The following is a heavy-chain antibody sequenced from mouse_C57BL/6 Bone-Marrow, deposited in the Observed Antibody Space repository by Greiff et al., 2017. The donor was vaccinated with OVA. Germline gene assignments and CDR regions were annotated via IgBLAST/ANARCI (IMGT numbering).Heavy chain of an antibody. CDR3: ARPMVTTLGDV. CDR1: GYSFTGYY. V-gene: IGHV1-43*01. Sequence: EVQLQESGPELVKPGASVKISCKASGYSFTGYYMHWVKQSSEKSLEWIGEINPSTGGTSYNQKFKGKATLTVDKSSSTAYMQLKSLTSEDSAVYYCARPMVTTLGDVWGTGTTVTVSS. D-gene: IGHD2-2*01. J-gene: IGHJ1*03. CDR2: INPSTGGT.